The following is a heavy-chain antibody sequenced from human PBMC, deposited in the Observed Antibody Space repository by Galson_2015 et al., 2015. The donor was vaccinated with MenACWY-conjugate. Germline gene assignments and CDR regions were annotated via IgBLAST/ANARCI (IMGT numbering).Heavy chain of an antibody. CDR2: IYYSGSA. J-gene: IGHJ1*01. V-gene: IGHV4-59*01. CDR1: GGSISGYY. Sequence: SETLSLTCTVSGGSISGYYWSWFRQPPGKELEYIGHIYYSGSANYNPSLKSRVTISVDTSKNQFSLKLSSVTAADTAVYYCARYYYDSSGYYYTEYFQHWGQ. D-gene: IGHD3-22*01. CDR3: ARYYYDSSGYYYTEYFQH.